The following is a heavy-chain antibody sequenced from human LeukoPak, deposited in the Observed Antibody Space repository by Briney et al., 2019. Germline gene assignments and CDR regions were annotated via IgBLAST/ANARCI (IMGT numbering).Heavy chain of an antibody. J-gene: IGHJ5*02. CDR3: AKSDWFDP. CDR2: IKNDGSIT. CDR1: GFTFSNYW. Sequence: GESLRLSCVASGFTFSNYWMHWVRQAPGHGLLWISPIKNDGSITSYAQSVKGRFTISSDNAKNTLYLQMNSLRAEDTAVYYCAKSDWFDPWGQGTLVTVSA. V-gene: IGHV3-74*01.